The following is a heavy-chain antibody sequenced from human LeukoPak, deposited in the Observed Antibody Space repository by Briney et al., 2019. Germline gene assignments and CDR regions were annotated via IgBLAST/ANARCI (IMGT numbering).Heavy chain of an antibody. D-gene: IGHD5-18*01. V-gene: IGHV3-23*01. J-gene: IGHJ4*02. CDR1: GFTFSSYA. CDR3: AKDATKVTKRGYSYGYLVDY. CDR2: ISGSGGST. Sequence: GGSLRLSCAASGFTFSSYAMSWVRQAPGKGLEWVSAISGSGGSTYYADSVKGRFTISRDNSKNTLYLQMNSLRAEDTAVYYCAKDATKVTKRGYSYGYLVDYWGQGTLVTVSS.